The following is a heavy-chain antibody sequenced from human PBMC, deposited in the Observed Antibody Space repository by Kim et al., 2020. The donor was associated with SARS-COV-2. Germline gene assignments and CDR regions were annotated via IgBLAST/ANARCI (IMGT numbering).Heavy chain of an antibody. Sequence: SETLSLTCAVSGGSISSSNWWSWVRQPPGKGLEWIGEIYHSGSTNYNPSLKSRVTISVDKSKNQFSLKLSSVTAADTAVYYCARVRSVLRYFDWSNRRGIWFDPWGQGTLVTVSS. CDR2: IYHSGST. CDR1: GGSISSSNW. V-gene: IGHV4-4*02. J-gene: IGHJ5*02. CDR3: ARVRSVLRYFDWSNRRGIWFDP. D-gene: IGHD3-9*01.